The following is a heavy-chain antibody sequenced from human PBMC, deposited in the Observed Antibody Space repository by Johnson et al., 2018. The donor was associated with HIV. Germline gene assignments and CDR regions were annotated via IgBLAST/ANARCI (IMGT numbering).Heavy chain of an antibody. D-gene: IGHD1-1*01. CDR1: GFTFSSYA. CDR3: ARDFVGGVPQGAFDI. V-gene: IGHV3-30*04. Sequence: QVQLVESGGGLVQPGRSLRLSCAASGFTFSSYAMHWVRQAPGKGLEWVAVITYDGSNKYYADSVKGRVTISRDNSKNTLYLQMNSLRAEDTAVYYCARDFVGGVPQGAFDIWGQGTMVTVSS. CDR2: ITYDGSNK. J-gene: IGHJ3*02.